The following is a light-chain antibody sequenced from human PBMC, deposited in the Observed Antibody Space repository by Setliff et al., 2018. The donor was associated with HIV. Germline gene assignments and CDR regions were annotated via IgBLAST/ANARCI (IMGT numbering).Light chain of an antibody. J-gene: IGLJ1*01. CDR1: SSNIGSNF. CDR2: RDD. V-gene: IGLV1-47*01. Sequence: QSALTQPPSASGAPGQRVTISCSGSSSNIGSNFVYWYQQLPGTAPKVVIYRDDQRPSGVPDRFSGSKTGTSASLAISGLRAEDEGDYYCVSWDDSLNGIYVFGIGTKV. CDR3: VSWDDSLNGIYV.